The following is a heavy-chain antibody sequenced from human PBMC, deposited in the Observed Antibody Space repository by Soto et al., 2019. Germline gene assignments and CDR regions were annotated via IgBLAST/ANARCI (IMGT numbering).Heavy chain of an antibody. J-gene: IGHJ6*02. CDR1: GGTFSSYA. V-gene: IGHV1-69*13. CDR3: ARESGFRGNYGMDV. CDR2: IIPPLGTV. D-gene: IGHD3-22*01. Sequence: SVKVSCKASGGTFSSYALSWVRQAPGQGLEWMGGIIPPLGTVNFAQRFQGRVTLTADDSTSTAYMELSSLTSDDTAVYYCARESGFRGNYGMDVWGQGTTGSVSS.